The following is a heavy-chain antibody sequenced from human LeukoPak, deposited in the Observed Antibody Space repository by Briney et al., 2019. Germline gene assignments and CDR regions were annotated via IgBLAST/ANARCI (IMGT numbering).Heavy chain of an antibody. D-gene: IGHD6-13*01. CDR1: GFTFSSYW. CDR2: INSDGSST. Sequence: GGSLRLSCAASGFTFSSYWMHWVRQAPGKGLVWVSRINSDGSSTSYADSVKGRFTVSRDNAKNTLYLQMNSLRAEDTAVYYCARGVYSSSWSVDYWGQGTLVTVSS. V-gene: IGHV3-74*01. J-gene: IGHJ4*02. CDR3: ARGVYSSSWSVDY.